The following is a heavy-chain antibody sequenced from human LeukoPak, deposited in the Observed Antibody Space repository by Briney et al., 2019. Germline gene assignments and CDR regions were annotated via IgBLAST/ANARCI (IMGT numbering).Heavy chain of an antibody. Sequence: GSLRLSCAASGFTFSSYSMNWIRQSPGKGLECIGEINHSGSTNYNPSLKSRVTISVDTSKNQTSLKLNSVTAADTAVYYCGRDSRGPDYWGQGTLVTVSP. J-gene: IGHJ4*02. V-gene: IGHV4-34*01. CDR3: GRDSRGPDY. CDR2: INHSGST. CDR1: GFTFSSYS. D-gene: IGHD3-22*01.